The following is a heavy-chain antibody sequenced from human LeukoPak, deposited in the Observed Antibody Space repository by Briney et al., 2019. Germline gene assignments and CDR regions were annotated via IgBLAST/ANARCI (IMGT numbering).Heavy chain of an antibody. CDR3: ATENRHGYNYAGAY. V-gene: IGHV1-58*01. Sequence: ASVKVSCKASGFTFTSSAVQWVRQARGQRLEWIGWIVVGSGNTNYAQKFQGRVTITADESTSTAYMELSSLRSEDTAVYYCATENRHGYNYAGAYWGQGTLVTVSS. D-gene: IGHD5-24*01. J-gene: IGHJ4*02. CDR2: IVVGSGNT. CDR1: GFTFTSSA.